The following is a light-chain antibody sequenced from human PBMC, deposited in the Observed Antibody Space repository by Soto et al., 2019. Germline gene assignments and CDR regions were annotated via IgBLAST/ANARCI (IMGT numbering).Light chain of an antibody. CDR1: TSNIGGNA. V-gene: IGLV1-44*01. J-gene: IGLJ3*02. CDR2: NNY. Sequence: QSVLTQPPSASGTPGQRVTISCSGSTSNIGGNAVTWYRQLPGTAPKLLIYNNYQRPSGVPDRFSASKSGPSASLAISGLQSEDEADYFCAAWDDSLSGWVFGGGTKVTVL. CDR3: AAWDDSLSGWV.